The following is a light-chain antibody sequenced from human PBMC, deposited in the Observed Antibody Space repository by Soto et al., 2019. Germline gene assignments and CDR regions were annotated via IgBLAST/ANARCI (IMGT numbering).Light chain of an antibody. CDR1: QSIGVW. Sequence: DLQLTQSPSTLSASVGDRVTITCRASQSIGVWLTWYQQKPGKPPKFLIYKTSTLESGVPSRFSGSGSGTEFTLTISSLQPDDFATYHCQYYDNYSWTFGQGTKVETK. V-gene: IGKV1-5*03. J-gene: IGKJ1*01. CDR2: KTS. CDR3: QYYDNYSWT.